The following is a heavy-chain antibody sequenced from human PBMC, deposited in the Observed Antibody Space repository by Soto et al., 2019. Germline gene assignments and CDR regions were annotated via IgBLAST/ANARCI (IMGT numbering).Heavy chain of an antibody. CDR1: GFNFDDFA. J-gene: IGHJ4*02. CDR2: INWNGGST. Sequence: EVHLVESGGSVVRPGGSLRLSCAASGFNFDDFAMGWVRQGPGKGLEWVSGINWNGGSTTYADSVKGRFTISRDSAKSSLYLQMTSLRAEDTSFYYCARGPHSRSGLGVFDFWGQGTLVTVSS. V-gene: IGHV3-20*04. D-gene: IGHD6-19*01. CDR3: ARGPHSRSGLGVFDF.